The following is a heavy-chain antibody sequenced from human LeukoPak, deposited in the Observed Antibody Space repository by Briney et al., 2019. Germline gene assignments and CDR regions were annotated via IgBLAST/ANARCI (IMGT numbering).Heavy chain of an antibody. CDR3: AKSHYGDFSYWYFDL. CDR2: ISGSGGST. D-gene: IGHD4-17*01. J-gene: IGHJ2*01. V-gene: IGHV3-23*01. CDR1: GFTFSSYA. Sequence: GGSLRLSCAASGFTFSSYAMSWVRQAPGKGLEWVSAISGSGGSTYYADSVKGRFTISRDNSKNTLYLQMNSLRAEDTAVYYCAKSHYGDFSYWYFDLWGRGTLVTVSS.